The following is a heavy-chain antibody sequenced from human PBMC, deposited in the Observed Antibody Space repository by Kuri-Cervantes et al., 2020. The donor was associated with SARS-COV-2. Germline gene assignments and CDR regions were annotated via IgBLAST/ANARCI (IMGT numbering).Heavy chain of an antibody. CDR2: ISGYNGLT. D-gene: IGHD3-22*01. V-gene: IGHV1-18*01. CDR3: AKETPVRRLVVISQGGAFDI. Sequence: ASVKVSCKASGYTFKNFGISWVRQAPGQGLECMGWISGYNGLTKYAQNLQGRVTMTTDTSTSTAYMELRNLTSDDTVVYYCAKETPVRRLVVISQGGAFDIWGQGTMVTVSS. CDR1: GYTFKNFG. J-gene: IGHJ3*02.